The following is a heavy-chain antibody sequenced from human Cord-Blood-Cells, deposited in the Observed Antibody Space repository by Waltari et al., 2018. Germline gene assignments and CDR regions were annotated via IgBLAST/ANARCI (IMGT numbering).Heavy chain of an antibody. V-gene: IGHV5-51*01. CDR1: GYSFTSYW. J-gene: IGHJ2*01. CDR2: SYPGGSDT. CDR3: ASTSIYCSSTSCYTESWYFDL. Sequence: EVQLVQSGAEVKKPGESLKISCKGSGYSFTSYWIGWVRQMPGKGLEWMGISYPGGSDTRYSPSFQGQVTISADKSISTADLQWSSLKASDTAMYYCASTSIYCSSTSCYTESWYFDLWGRGTLVTVSS. D-gene: IGHD2-2*02.